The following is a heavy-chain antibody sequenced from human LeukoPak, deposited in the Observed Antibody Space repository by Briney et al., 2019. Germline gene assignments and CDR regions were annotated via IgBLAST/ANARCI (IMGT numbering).Heavy chain of an antibody. D-gene: IGHD2-2*01. V-gene: IGHV3-7*01. Sequence: GGSLRLSCAASGFTFSSYWMSWVRQAPGKGLEWVANIKEDGSEKYYVDSVKGRFTISRDNAKNSLYLQMNSLRAEDTAVYYCVRGRYCNSISCDYFDYWGQGTLVPVSS. CDR3: VRGRYCNSISCDYFDY. J-gene: IGHJ4*02. CDR2: IKEDGSEK. CDR1: GFTFSSYW.